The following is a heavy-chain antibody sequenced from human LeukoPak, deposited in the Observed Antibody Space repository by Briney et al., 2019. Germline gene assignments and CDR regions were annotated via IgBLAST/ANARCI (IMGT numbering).Heavy chain of an antibody. CDR1: GGSISSGDYY. J-gene: IGHJ4*02. Sequence: PSQTLSLTCTVSGGSISSGDYYWSWIRQPPGKGLEWIGYIYYSGSTYYNPSLKSRVTKSVDKSKNQFSLKLTSVTAADTAVYYCARDWYGDYGIGLGYFDYWGQGTLVTVSS. CDR3: ARDWYGDYGIGLGYFDY. V-gene: IGHV4-30-4*08. CDR2: IYYSGST. D-gene: IGHD4-17*01.